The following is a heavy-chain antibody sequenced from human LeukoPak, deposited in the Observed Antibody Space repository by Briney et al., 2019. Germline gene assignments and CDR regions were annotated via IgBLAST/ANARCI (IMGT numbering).Heavy chain of an antibody. CDR3: ARGPIVVVPAATSGAAAGAYYYYGMDV. J-gene: IGHJ6*02. CDR1: GYTFTSYG. D-gene: IGHD2-2*01. Sequence: ASVKVSCKASGYTFTSYGISWVRQAPGQGLEWMGWISAYNGNTNYAQKLQGRVTMTTDTSTSTAYMELGSLRSDDTAVYYCARGPIVVVPAATSGAAAGAYYYYGMDVWGQGTTVTVSS. CDR2: ISAYNGNT. V-gene: IGHV1-18*01.